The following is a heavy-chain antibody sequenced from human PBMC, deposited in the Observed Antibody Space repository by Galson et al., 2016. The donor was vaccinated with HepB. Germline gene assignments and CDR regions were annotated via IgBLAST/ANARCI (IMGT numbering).Heavy chain of an antibody. V-gene: IGHV4-59*01. Sequence: ETLXXTCTVSXXSIXXXYWXXXRXXXGKGXXCIGXIYYSGXXTYXPXLKSRVTISVDKSKNHFSLKLNSVTAADTAVYYCXRFMXIAPSRDALVIWGQGXXVT. CDR2: IYYSGXX. D-gene: IGHD3-16*01. J-gene: IGHJ3*02. CDR1: XXSIXXXY. CDR3: XRFMXIAPSRDALVI.